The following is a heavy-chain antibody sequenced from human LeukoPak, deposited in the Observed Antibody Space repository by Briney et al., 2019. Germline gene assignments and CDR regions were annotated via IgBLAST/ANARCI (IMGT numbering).Heavy chain of an antibody. D-gene: IGHD4-17*01. CDR3: ARPGATVTTFFGDLGAFDI. CDR2: INHSGST. V-gene: IGHV4-34*01. CDR1: GGSFSGYY. Sequence: SETLSLTCAVYGGSFSGYYWSWIRQPPGKGLEWIGEINHSGSTNYNPSLKSRVTISVDTSKNQFSLKLSSVTAADTAVYYCARPGATVTTFFGDLGAFDIWGQGTMVTVSS. J-gene: IGHJ3*02.